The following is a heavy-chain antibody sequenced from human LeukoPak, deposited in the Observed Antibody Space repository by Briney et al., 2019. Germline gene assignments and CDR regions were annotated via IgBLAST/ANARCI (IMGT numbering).Heavy chain of an antibody. Sequence: GGSLRLSCAASGFSFNNYAMVWVRQTPGKGLEWVSVISAGNDIVYADSVKGRFSISRDSSKNTLYLQMNSLRVEDTAVYYCAKHYDISGYYPYWGQGTLVTVSS. D-gene: IGHD3-22*01. CDR3: AKHYDISGYYPY. CDR1: GFSFNNYA. CDR2: ISAGNDI. J-gene: IGHJ4*02. V-gene: IGHV3-23*01.